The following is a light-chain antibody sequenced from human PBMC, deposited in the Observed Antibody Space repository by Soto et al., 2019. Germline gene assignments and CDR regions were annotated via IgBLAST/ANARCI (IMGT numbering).Light chain of an antibody. CDR2: DVS. J-gene: IGLJ2*01. CDR1: SSDVGGYNF. Sequence: QSALTQPASVSGSPGQSITISCTGNSSDVGGYNFVSWYQHHPGKAPKLMIYDVSNRPSGISDRFSGSKSGNTASLTITGLQAEDEADYHCSSYTSSSTSVVFGGGTKVTVL. V-gene: IGLV2-14*03. CDR3: SSYTSSSTSVV.